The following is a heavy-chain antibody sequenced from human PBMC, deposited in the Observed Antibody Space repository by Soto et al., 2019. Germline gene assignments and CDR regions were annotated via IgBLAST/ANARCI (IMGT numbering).Heavy chain of an antibody. CDR1: GFTFSNSS. D-gene: IGHD2-21*01. Sequence: SVKVSCKASGFTFSNSSVQWVRQARGQHLEWIGWIIVGSGETKSTQDLQGRVTFTRDMSTSTAYMELSSLRSDDTAVYYCAAELYTGGNCCSFDIWGQGTMVTVSS. V-gene: IGHV1-58*01. CDR3: AAELYTGGNCCSFDI. CDR2: IIVGSGET. J-gene: IGHJ3*02.